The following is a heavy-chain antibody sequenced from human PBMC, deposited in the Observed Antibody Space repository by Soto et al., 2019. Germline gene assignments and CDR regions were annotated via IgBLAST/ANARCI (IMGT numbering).Heavy chain of an antibody. CDR3: ARGLRYCSSTNCPNCFDP. D-gene: IGHD2-2*01. CDR1: GFSLSTSGVG. V-gene: IGHV2-5*02. Sequence: VSGPTLVNPTQTLTLTCTFSGFSLSTSGVGVGWIRQPPGKALEWLALIYWDDDKRYSPSLKSRLTITKDTSKNQVVLTMTNMDPVDTATYYCARGLRYCSSTNCPNCFDPWGQGTLVTVSS. CDR2: IYWDDDK. J-gene: IGHJ5*02.